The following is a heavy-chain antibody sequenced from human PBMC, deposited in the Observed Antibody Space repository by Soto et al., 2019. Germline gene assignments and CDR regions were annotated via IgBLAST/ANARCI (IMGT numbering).Heavy chain of an antibody. V-gene: IGHV3-9*01. CDR1: GFTFDDYA. CDR2: ISWNSGSI. CDR3: GKGATARFLEYPDY. J-gene: IGHJ4*02. D-gene: IGHD3-3*01. Sequence: EVPLVESGGGLVQPGRSLRLSCAASGFTFDDYALHWVRQAPGKGLEWVSGISWNSGSIAYAESVKGRFTISRDNAKNSLYLQMDSLRAEDTALYYCGKGATARFLEYPDYWGQGTLVTVSS.